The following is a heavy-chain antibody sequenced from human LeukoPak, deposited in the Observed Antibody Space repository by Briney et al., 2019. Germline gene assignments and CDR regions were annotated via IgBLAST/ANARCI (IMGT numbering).Heavy chain of an antibody. CDR1: GGSISSSSYY. V-gene: IGHV4-61*01. D-gene: IGHD1-14*01. CDR2: IYYSGST. CDR3: ARDLNQRGAFDI. J-gene: IGHJ3*02. Sequence: PSETLSLTCTVSGGSISSSSYYWGWIRQPPGKGLGWIGYIYYSGSTNYNPSLKGRVTISVDTSKNQFSLKLSSVTAADTAVYYCARDLNQRGAFDIWGQGTMVTVSS.